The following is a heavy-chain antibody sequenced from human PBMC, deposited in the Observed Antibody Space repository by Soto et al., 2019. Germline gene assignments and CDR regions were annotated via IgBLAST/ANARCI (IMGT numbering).Heavy chain of an antibody. CDR2: ISSSSSTI. Sequence: GSLRLSCAASGFTFSSYSMNWVRQAPGKGLEWVSYISSSSSTIYYADSVKGRFTISRDNAKNSLYLQMNSLRAEDTAVYHCARDYNYIWGSYRYTQYCFDYWGQGTLVTVSS. D-gene: IGHD3-16*02. CDR1: GFTFSSYS. J-gene: IGHJ4*02. CDR3: ARDYNYIWGSYRYTQYCFDY. V-gene: IGHV3-48*01.